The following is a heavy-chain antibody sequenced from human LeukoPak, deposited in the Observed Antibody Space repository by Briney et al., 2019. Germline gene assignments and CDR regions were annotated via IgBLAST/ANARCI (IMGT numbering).Heavy chain of an antibody. V-gene: IGHV4-61*02. CDR1: GGSISSGSYY. CDR2: IYTSGST. CDR3: ASSRGYSYGAAGDYFDY. D-gene: IGHD5-18*01. Sequence: SETLSLTCTVSGGSISSGSYYWSWIRQPAGKGLEWIGRIYTSGSTNYNPSLKSRATISVDTSKKQFSLKLSSVTAAATAVYYCASSRGYSYGAAGDYFDYWGQGTLVTVSS. J-gene: IGHJ4*02.